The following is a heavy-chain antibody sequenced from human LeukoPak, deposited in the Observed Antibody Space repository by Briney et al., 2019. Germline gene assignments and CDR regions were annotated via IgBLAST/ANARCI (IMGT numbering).Heavy chain of an antibody. V-gene: IGHV3-30-3*01. CDR2: ISLDVINQ. Sequence: GGSLRLSCAASGFTSSSYAMHWVRQAPGKGLEWVAVISLDVINQNYADSVKGRFTISRDNAKNSLYLQMNSLRDEDTAVYYCARDNYDFAYWGQGTLVTVSS. D-gene: IGHD3-3*01. J-gene: IGHJ4*02. CDR3: ARDNYDFAY. CDR1: GFTSSSYA.